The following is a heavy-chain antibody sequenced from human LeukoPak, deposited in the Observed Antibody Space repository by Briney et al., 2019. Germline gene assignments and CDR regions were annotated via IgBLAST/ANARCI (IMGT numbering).Heavy chain of an antibody. D-gene: IGHD6-13*01. J-gene: IGHJ4*02. Sequence: PSQTLSLTCTASGGSISSGSYYWRWIRQPAGKGLEWIGRIYTSGSTNYNPSLKSRVTISVNTSKNQFSLKLSSVTAADTAVYYCARLIAAAGILFWDYWGQGTLVTVSS. CDR3: ARLIAAAGILFWDY. CDR2: IYTSGST. CDR1: GGSISSGSYY. V-gene: IGHV4-61*02.